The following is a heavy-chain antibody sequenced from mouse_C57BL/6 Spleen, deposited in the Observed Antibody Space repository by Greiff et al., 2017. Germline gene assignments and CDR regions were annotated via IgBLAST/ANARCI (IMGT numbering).Heavy chain of an antibody. CDR3: AASNCDAYYALDY. D-gene: IGHD4-1*01. CDR1: GFSLTSYG. Sequence: QVQLQQSGPGLVQPSQSLSITCTVSGFSLTSYGVHWVRPSPGKGLEWLGVIWSGGRADYNAAFMSRLSITKDNSKSQVFFNMISLQADDTAIYYCAASNCDAYYALDYWGQGTSVTVAS. V-gene: IGHV2-5*01. J-gene: IGHJ4*01. CDR2: IWSGGRA.